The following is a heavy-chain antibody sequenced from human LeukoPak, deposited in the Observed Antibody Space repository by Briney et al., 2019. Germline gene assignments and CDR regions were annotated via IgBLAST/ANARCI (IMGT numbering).Heavy chain of an antibody. V-gene: IGHV1-8*01. CDR2: MNPNSGNT. CDR1: GYTFTSYD. D-gene: IGHD1-26*01. CDR3: ARSISGSYLRWFDP. J-gene: IGHJ5*02. Sequence: ASVKVSCKASGYTFTSYDINWVRQAAGQGLEWMGWMNPNSGNTGYAQKFQGRVTMTRNTSISTAYMELSSLRSEDTAVYYCARSISGSYLRWFDPWGQGTLVTVSS.